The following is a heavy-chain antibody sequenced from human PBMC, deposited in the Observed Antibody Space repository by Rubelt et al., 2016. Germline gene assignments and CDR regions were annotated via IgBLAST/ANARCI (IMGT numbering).Heavy chain of an antibody. J-gene: IGHJ4*02. Sequence: QLQLQESGPGLVKPSETLSLTCTVSGGSISSSSYYWGWIRQPPGKGLEWIGRIYYSGSTYYNPSLKSRVTISVDTSKNQFSLKLSSVTAADTAVYYCAAVVVPAGGLVDYWGQGTLVTVSS. CDR2: IYYSGST. CDR3: AAVVVPAGGLVDY. V-gene: IGHV4-39*07. D-gene: IGHD2-2*01. CDR1: GGSISSSSYY.